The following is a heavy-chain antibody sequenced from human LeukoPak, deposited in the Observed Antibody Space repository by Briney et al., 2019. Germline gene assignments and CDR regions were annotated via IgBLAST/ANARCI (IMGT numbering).Heavy chain of an antibody. J-gene: IGHJ6*02. CDR1: GFTFSSYA. CDR3: AKAATTYYYYGMDV. V-gene: IGHV3-43*01. D-gene: IGHD5-12*01. CDR2: ISWDGGST. Sequence: GGSLRLSCAASGFTFSSYAMSWVRQAPGKGLEWVSLISWDGGSTYYADSVKGRFTISRDNSKNSLYLQMNSLRTEDTALYYCAKAATTYYYYGMDVWGQGTTVTVSS.